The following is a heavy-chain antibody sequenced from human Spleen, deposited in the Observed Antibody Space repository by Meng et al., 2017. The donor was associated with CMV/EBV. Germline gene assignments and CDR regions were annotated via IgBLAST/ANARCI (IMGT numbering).Heavy chain of an antibody. CDR1: GFSLSTSGMG. V-gene: IGHV2-5*02. Sequence: GFSLSTSGMGVGWIRQPPGKALEWLALIYWDDDKRYSPSLKSRLTITKDTPKNQVVLTMTNMDPVDTATYYCAHRDYCSGGTCTFDYWGQGTLVTVSS. J-gene: IGHJ4*02. CDR3: AHRDYCSGGTCTFDY. D-gene: IGHD2-15*01. CDR2: IYWDDDK.